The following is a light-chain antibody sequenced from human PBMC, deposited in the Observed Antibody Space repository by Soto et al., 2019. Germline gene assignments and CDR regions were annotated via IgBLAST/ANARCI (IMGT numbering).Light chain of an antibody. J-gene: IGKJ4*01. CDR2: WAS. CDR3: QQYYRVPQLT. Sequence: DIVMTQSPDSLAVSLGERATINCKSSQSLFYSPNNKTYLAWYQHKAGQSPKLLIYWASNRESGVPDRFSGSGSVTAFTLTISSLQAEDVAVYYCQQYYRVPQLTFGAGTKVEIK. CDR1: QSLFYSPNNKTY. V-gene: IGKV4-1*01.